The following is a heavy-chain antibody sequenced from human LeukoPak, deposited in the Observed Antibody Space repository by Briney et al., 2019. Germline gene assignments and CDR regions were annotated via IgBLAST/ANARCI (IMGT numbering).Heavy chain of an antibody. CDR2: IYPGDSDT. CDR1: GYSFTSYW. J-gene: IGHJ4*02. V-gene: IGHV5-51*01. Sequence: GESLKISWNGSGYSFTSYWIGWVRQMPGKRLEWMGIIYPGDSDTRYSPYFQGQVTIAADKSISTAYLQWSSLKASDTAMYYCARQRIPMIVVVSEFDYWGQGTLVTVSS. D-gene: IGHD3-22*01. CDR3: ARQRIPMIVVVSEFDY.